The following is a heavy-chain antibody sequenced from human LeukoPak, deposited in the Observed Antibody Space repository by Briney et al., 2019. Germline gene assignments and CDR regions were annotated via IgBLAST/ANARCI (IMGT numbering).Heavy chain of an antibody. D-gene: IGHD3-9*01. Sequence: ASVKVSCKASGGTFSSYAISWVRQAPGQGLEWMGWISAHNGSTNYAQKLQGRVTMTTDTSTSTAYMELRSLRSDDTAVYYCATLPYYDILTGETGTDYWGQGTLVTVSS. J-gene: IGHJ4*02. CDR1: GGTFSSYA. CDR2: ISAHNGST. V-gene: IGHV1-18*01. CDR3: ATLPYYDILTGETGTDY.